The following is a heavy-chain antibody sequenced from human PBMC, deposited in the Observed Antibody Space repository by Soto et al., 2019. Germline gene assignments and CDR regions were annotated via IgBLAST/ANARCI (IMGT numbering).Heavy chain of an antibody. CDR2: IDYSGST. Sequence: SETLSLTCTVSGGSISSYHWSWIRQPPGKGLEWIGYIDYSGSTNYNPSLKSRVTISVDTSKNQFSLKLSSVTAADTAVYYCARDYGWLGYYYGMDVWGQGTTVTVSS. V-gene: IGHV4-59*01. CDR3: ARDYGWLGYYYGMDV. D-gene: IGHD3-22*01. CDR1: GGSISSYH. J-gene: IGHJ6*02.